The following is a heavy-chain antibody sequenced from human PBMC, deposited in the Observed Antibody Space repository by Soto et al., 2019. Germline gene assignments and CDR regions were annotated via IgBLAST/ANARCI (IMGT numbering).Heavy chain of an antibody. Sequence: PGESLKISCKGSGYSFTSYWIGWVRQMPGKGLEWMGIIYPGDSDTRYSPSFQGQVTISADKSISTAYLQWSSLKASDTAMYYCARHAGGRKSTNYGSGSSLVGVDYYYGMDVWGKGPRSPSPQ. CDR2: IYPGDSDT. CDR1: GYSFTSYW. D-gene: IGHD3-10*01. V-gene: IGHV5-51*01. J-gene: IGHJ6*01. CDR3: ARHAGGRKSTNYGSGSSLVGVDYYYGMDV.